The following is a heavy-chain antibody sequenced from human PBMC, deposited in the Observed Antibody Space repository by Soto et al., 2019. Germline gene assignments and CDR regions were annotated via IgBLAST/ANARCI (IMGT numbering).Heavy chain of an antibody. V-gene: IGHV1-46*01. D-gene: IGHD3-10*01. CDR3: GSTNYNPSLQSRVTISVDTSKNQFSLKLSSVTAADTAVYYCARVKATIFGVETPGGPYYYYYYMDV. J-gene: IGHJ6*03. CDR2: INPSGGST. CDR1: GYTFTSYY. Sequence: ASVKVSCKASGYTFTSYYMHWVRQAPGQGLEWMGIINPSGGSTSYAQKFQGRVTMTRDTSTSTVHMELSSVRSEDAAVYYSGSTNYNPSLQSRVTISVDTSKNQFSLKLSSVTAADTAVYYCARVKATIFGVETPGGPYYYYYYMDVWGKGTTVTVSS.